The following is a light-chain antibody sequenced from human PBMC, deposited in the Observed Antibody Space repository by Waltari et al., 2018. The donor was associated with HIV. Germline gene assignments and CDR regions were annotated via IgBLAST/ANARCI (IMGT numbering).Light chain of an antibody. CDR2: KNF. CDR3: VGWDSSLSAYV. Sequence: QSFLTQPPSASGTPGQTVTISCSGSSSNIENDNVYWYQQLPGMTPKLLIYKNFPRPSGVPDRFAASKSGTSASLTISGLRSADEADYYCVGWDSSLSAYVVGAGTKVAVL. CDR1: SSNIENDN. V-gene: IGLV1-47*01. J-gene: IGLJ1*01.